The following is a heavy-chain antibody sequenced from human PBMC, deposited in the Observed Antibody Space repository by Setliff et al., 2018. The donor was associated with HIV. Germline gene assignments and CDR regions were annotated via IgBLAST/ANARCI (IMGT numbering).Heavy chain of an antibody. V-gene: IGHV1-2*06. CDR1: GYTFTGYF. J-gene: IGHJ3*02. Sequence: ASVKVSCKASGYTFTGYFIHWVRQAPGQRLEWMGRIIPNSGGTNYAQKFQGRVTMTRDTSITTAYMELSRLRSDDTAVYYCARDDGFDIWGQGTMVTVSS. CDR2: IIPNSGGT. CDR3: ARDDGFDI.